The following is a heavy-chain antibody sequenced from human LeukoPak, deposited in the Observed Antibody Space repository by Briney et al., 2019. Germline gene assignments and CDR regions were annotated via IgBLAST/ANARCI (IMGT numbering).Heavy chain of an antibody. CDR1: GFTFSSYA. V-gene: IGHV3-23*01. J-gene: IGHJ4*02. D-gene: IGHD3-22*01. CDR2: ISGSGGST. CDR3: AKEPHYYDSSGYLDY. Sequence: GGSLRLSCAASGFTFSSYAMSWVHQAPGKGLEWVSAISGSGGSTYYADSVKGRFTISRDNSKNTLYLQMNSLRAEDTAVYYCAKEPHYYDSSGYLDYWGQGTLVTVSS.